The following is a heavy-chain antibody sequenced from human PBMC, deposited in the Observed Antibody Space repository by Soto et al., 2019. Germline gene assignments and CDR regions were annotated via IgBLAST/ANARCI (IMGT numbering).Heavy chain of an antibody. D-gene: IGHD3-10*01. CDR1: GGSISSSNW. V-gene: IGHV4-4*02. CDR3: ARLPYGSGSYYPLDY. Sequence: PSETLSLTCAVSGGSISSSNWWSWVRQPPGKGLEWIGEIYHSGSTNYNPSLKSLVTISVDKSKNQFSLKLSSVTAADTAVYYCARLPYGSGSYYPLDYWGQGTLVTSPQ. CDR2: IYHSGST. J-gene: IGHJ4*02.